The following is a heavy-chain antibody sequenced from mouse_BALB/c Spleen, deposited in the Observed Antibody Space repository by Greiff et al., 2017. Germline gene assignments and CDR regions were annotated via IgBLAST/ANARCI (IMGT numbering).Heavy chain of an antibody. Sequence: EVHLVESGGGLVQPGGTLRLSCATSGFTFTDYYMSWVRQPPGKALEWLGFIRNKANGYTTEYSASVKGRFTISSDNSQSILYLQMNTLRAEDSATYYCARDIPIYYGNYMDYWGQGTSVTVSS. CDR3: ARDIPIYYGNYMDY. J-gene: IGHJ4*01. V-gene: IGHV7-3*02. D-gene: IGHD2-1*01. CDR2: IRNKANGYTT. CDR1: GFTFTDYY.